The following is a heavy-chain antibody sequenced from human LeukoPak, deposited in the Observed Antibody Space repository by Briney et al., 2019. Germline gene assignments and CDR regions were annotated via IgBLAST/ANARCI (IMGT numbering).Heavy chain of an antibody. CDR2: ISDST. D-gene: IGHD2-2*01. Sequence: GGSLRLSCAASVFIFSISTMHSVRQAPGKGVEWVSGISDSTYYADYVKGRFTISRDNSRNTLYLKMDSLRAEDTAVYYCAKGRAYSSTSCFDYWGQGTLATVSS. J-gene: IGHJ4*02. CDR1: VFIFSIST. CDR3: AKGRAYSSTSCFDY. V-gene: IGHV3-23*01.